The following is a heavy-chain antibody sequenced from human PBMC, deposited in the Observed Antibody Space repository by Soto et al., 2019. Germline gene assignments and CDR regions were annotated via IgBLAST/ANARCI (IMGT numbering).Heavy chain of an antibody. CDR1: GYTFTSYD. CDR3: ARGGGITMVRGPSLGYYYYMDV. Sequence: ASVKVSCKASGYTFTSYDINWVRQATGQGLEWMGWMNPNSGNTGYAQKFQGRVTMTRNTSISTAYMELSSLRSEDTAVYYCARGGGITMVRGPSLGYYYYMDVWGKGTTVTVSS. V-gene: IGHV1-8*01. J-gene: IGHJ6*03. CDR2: MNPNSGNT. D-gene: IGHD3-10*01.